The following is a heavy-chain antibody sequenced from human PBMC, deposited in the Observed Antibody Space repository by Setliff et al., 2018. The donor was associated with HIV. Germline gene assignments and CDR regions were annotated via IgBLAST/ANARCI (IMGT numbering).Heavy chain of an antibody. J-gene: IGHJ4*02. CDR2: ISGYNANT. D-gene: IGHD3-3*01. Sequence: GASVKVSCKASGYSFSSYGISWVRQAPGQGLEWMGWISGYNANTNYAQKLQGKVIMTTDTSTSTAYMEVRSLRSDDTAVYFCARAPRGDFWSGKDYFGYWGQGTLVTVSS. CDR1: GYSFSSYG. V-gene: IGHV1-18*01. CDR3: ARAPRGDFWSGKDYFGY.